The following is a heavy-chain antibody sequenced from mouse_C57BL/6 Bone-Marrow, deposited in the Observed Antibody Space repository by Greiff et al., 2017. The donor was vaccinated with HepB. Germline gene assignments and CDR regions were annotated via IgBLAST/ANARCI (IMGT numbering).Heavy chain of an antibody. J-gene: IGHJ2*01. CDR2: FYPGSGSI. Sequence: VQRVESGAELVKPGASVKLSCKASGYTFTEYTIHWVKQRSGQGLEWIGWFYPGSGSIKYNEKFKDKATLTVYKSSSTVYIERSRVTSEDSAVYFGERHEDRPVYYDCDGGGYLDYWGQGTTLTVSS. V-gene: IGHV1-62-2*01. CDR3: ERHEDRPVYYDCDGGGYLDY. D-gene: IGHD2-4*01. CDR1: GYTFTEYT.